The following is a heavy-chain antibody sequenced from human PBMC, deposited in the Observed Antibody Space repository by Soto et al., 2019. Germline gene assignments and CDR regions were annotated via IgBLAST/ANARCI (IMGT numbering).Heavy chain of an antibody. Sequence: PGGSLRLSCAASGFTFSSYAMSWVRQAPGKGLEWVSAISGSGGSTYYADSVKGRFTISRDNSKNTLYLQMNSLRAEDTAVYYCAKDSSSSWYLYYYYYYMDVWGKGTTVTVSS. CDR2: ISGSGGST. V-gene: IGHV3-23*01. J-gene: IGHJ6*03. CDR3: AKDSSSSWYLYYYYYYMDV. D-gene: IGHD6-13*01. CDR1: GFTFSSYA.